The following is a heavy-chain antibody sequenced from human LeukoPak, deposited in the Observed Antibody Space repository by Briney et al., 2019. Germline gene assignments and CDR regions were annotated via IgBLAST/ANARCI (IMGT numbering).Heavy chain of an antibody. V-gene: IGHV3-30*02. CDR1: GFTFSSYG. CDR2: IRYDGSNK. J-gene: IGHJ4*02. D-gene: IGHD3/OR15-3a*01. Sequence: PGGSLRLSCAASGFTFSSYGMHWVRQAPGKGLEWVAFIRYDGSNKYYADSVKGRFTISRDNSKNTLYLQMNSLRAEDTAVYYCARTGLGMYSFDYWGQGILVTVSS. CDR3: ARTGLGMYSFDY.